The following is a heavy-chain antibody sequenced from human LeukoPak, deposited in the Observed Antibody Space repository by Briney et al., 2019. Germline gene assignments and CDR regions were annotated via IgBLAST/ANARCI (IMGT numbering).Heavy chain of an antibody. CDR1: GGSFSGYY. CDR3: ARAKGSGSYFNWFDP. Sequence: SETLSLTCAVYGGSFSGYYWSWIRQPPGKGLEWIGEINHSGSTNYNPSLKSRVTISVDTSKNQFSLKLGSVTAADTAVYYCARAKGSGSYFNWFDPWGQGTLVTVSS. V-gene: IGHV4-34*01. D-gene: IGHD3-10*01. J-gene: IGHJ5*02. CDR2: INHSGST.